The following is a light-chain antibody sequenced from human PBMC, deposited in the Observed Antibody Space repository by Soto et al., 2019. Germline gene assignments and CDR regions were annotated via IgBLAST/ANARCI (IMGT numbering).Light chain of an antibody. CDR2: DVT. CDR3: SSYSSSTTHVV. J-gene: IGLJ2*01. Sequence: QSAQTQPASVSGSPGRSVTISCTGTSTDVGDFNYVSWYQHLPGRAPKLIIYDVTNRPSGISYRFSASKSGRTASLTISGLQAEDEGDYYCSSYSSSTTHVVFGGGTKLTVL. V-gene: IGLV2-14*03. CDR1: STDVGDFNY.